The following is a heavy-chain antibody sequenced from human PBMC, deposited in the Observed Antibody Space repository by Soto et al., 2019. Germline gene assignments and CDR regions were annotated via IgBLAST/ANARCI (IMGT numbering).Heavy chain of an antibody. Sequence: QVQLVQSGAEVKKPGASVKVSCKASGYTFTSYDINWVQQATGQGFEWMGWMNPNSGNTGYAQKFQGRVTMTRNTPISTADMELSSLRSEATAVYYCAKEQVGWFDPWGEGTLVTVAS. J-gene: IGHJ5*02. D-gene: IGHD6-6*01. CDR1: GYTFTSYD. CDR2: MNPNSGNT. CDR3: AKEQVGWFDP. V-gene: IGHV1-8*01.